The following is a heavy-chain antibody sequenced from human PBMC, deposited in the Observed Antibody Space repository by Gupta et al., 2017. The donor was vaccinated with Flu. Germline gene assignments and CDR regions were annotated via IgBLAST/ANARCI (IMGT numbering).Heavy chain of an antibody. CDR3: AREYYYDSIVSPFAFDI. J-gene: IGHJ3*02. D-gene: IGHD3-22*01. CDR2: ISSSGTSI. V-gene: IGHV3-11*01. Sequence: GKGLECVSYISSSGTSIYYADSVKGRFTISRDNAKNSLYLQMNSLGAEDTAVYYCAREYYYDSIVSPFAFDIWGQGTMVTVSS.